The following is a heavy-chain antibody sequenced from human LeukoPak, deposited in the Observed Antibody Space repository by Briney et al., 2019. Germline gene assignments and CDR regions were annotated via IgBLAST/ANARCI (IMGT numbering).Heavy chain of an antibody. CDR1: GGSISSHY. V-gene: IGHV4-59*11. J-gene: IGHJ4*02. CDR2: IYYSGST. CDR3: ARVLGGDILTGYYRYYFDY. Sequence: PSETLSLTCTVSGGSISSHYWSWIRQPPGKGLEWIGYIYYSGSTNYNPSLKSRVTISVDTSKNQFSLKLSSVTAADTAMYYCARVLGGDILTGYYRYYFDYWGQGTLVTVSS. D-gene: IGHD3-9*01.